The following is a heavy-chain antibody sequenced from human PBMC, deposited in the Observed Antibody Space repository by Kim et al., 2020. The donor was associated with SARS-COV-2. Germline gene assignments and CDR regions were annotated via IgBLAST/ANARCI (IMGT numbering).Heavy chain of an antibody. V-gene: IGHV3-20*04. CDR1: GFIFDDYG. Sequence: GGSLRLSCAASGFIFDDYGMSWVRQGPGKGLEWVSGVSWNGASTGYADSVKGRFTISRDNAENSLYLQMNYVREEDTALYYCSRGYFGDGGCSFDPWVQG. CDR2: VSWNGAST. D-gene: IGHD3-9*01. J-gene: IGHJ5*02. CDR3: SRGYFGDGGCSFDP.